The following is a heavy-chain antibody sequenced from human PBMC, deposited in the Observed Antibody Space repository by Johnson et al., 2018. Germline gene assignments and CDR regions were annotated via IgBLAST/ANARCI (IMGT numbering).Heavy chain of an antibody. Sequence: VQLLESGGGVVQPGRSLRLSCAASGFTFSNYGMHWVRQAPGKGLEWVALISYDGRNKYSADSVKGRFTISRDNSKNTLYLQMNSLRPEDTAVYDCVRSTVVIRAEYFQNWGQGTLVTVSS. CDR3: VRSTVVIRAEYFQN. CDR1: GFTFSNYG. D-gene: IGHD4-23*01. CDR2: ISYDGRNK. J-gene: IGHJ1*01. V-gene: IGHV3-30*03.